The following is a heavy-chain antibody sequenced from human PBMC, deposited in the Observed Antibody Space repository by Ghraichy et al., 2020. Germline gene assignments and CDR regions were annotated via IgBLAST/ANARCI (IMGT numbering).Heavy chain of an antibody. J-gene: IGHJ6*02. CDR1: GFTFSSYA. CDR2: ISGSGGST. Sequence: GGSLRLSCAASGFTFSSYAMSWVRQAPGKGLEWVSAISGSGGSTYYADSVKGRFTISRDNSKNTLYLQMNSLRAEDTAVYYCAKEEADSSGWSIYHYYYGMDVWGQGTTVTVSS. CDR3: AKEEADSSGWSIYHYYYGMDV. D-gene: IGHD6-19*01. V-gene: IGHV3-23*01.